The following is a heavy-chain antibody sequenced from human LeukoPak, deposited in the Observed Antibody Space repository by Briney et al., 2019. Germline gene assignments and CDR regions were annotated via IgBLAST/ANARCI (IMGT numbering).Heavy chain of an antibody. CDR3: ARLNCGGDCYFYGAFDI. Sequence: PSETLSLTCTVSGGSISSYYWSWIRQPPGKGLEWIGYIYYSGSTNYNPSLKSRVTISVDTSKNQFSLKLSSVTAADTAVYYCARLNCGGDCYFYGAFDIWGQGTMVTVSS. J-gene: IGHJ3*02. D-gene: IGHD2-21*02. CDR2: IYYSGST. V-gene: IGHV4-59*08. CDR1: GGSISSYY.